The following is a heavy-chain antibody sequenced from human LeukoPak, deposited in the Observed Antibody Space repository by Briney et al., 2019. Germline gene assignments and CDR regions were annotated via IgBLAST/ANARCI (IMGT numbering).Heavy chain of an antibody. CDR1: GGSISSSSYY. Sequence: SETLTLTCSVSGGSISSSSYYWSWIRQPPGKGLEWIGNIYYSGSTYYNPSLKSRVSLSVDTSKNQFSLKLSSVTAADTAVYYCARYRSWYSFDYWGQGTLVTVSS. J-gene: IGHJ4*02. CDR3: ARYRSWYSFDY. CDR2: IYYSGST. D-gene: IGHD6-19*01. V-gene: IGHV4-39*01.